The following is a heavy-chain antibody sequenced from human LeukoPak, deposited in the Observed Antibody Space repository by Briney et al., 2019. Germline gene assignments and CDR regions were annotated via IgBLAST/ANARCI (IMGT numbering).Heavy chain of an antibody. D-gene: IGHD4/OR15-4a*01. CDR3: ARVGTDYGASVNWFDP. CDR1: GGSISSGGYY. Sequence: SETPSLTCTVSGGSISSGGYYWSWIRQHPGKGLEWIGYIYYSGSTYYNPSLKSRVTISVDTSKNQFSLKLSSVTAADTAVYYCARVGTDYGASVNWFDPWGQGTLVTVSS. J-gene: IGHJ5*02. V-gene: IGHV4-31*03. CDR2: IYYSGST.